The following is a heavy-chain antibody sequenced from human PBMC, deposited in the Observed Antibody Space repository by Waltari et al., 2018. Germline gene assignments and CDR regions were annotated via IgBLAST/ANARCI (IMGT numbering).Heavy chain of an antibody. D-gene: IGHD6-19*01. CDR2: IYHSGST. CDR3: ARGAYSSGWYYFDY. CDR1: GYSISSGYY. J-gene: IGHJ4*02. Sequence: QVQLQESGPGLVKPSETLSLTCAVSGYSISSGYYWGWIRQPPGKGLEWIGSIYHSGSTYYNPSLKSRVTISVDTSKNQFSLKLSSVTAADTAVYYCARGAYSSGWYYFDYWGQGTLVTVSS. V-gene: IGHV4-38-2*01.